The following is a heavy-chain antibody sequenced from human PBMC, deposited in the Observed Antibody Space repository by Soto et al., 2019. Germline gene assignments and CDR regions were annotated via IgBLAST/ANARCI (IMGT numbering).Heavy chain of an antibody. CDR3: ARDEGSGRPLDY. Sequence: TGGSLRLSCAASGFAFSSNAMHWVRQAPGKGLEWVAVISHDGSNKYNADSVKGRFTISRDNSKNTLYLQMNSPRDEDTAVYYCARDEGSGRPLDYWGQGTLVTVSS. CDR2: ISHDGSNK. CDR1: GFAFSSNA. D-gene: IGHD6-19*01. J-gene: IGHJ4*02. V-gene: IGHV3-30-3*01.